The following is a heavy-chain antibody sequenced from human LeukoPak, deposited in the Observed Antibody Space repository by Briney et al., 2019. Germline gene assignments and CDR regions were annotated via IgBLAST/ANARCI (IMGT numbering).Heavy chain of an antibody. CDR2: INHSGST. Sequence: SETLSLTCAVYGGSFSGYYWSWIRQPPGKGLEWIGEINHSGSTNYNPSLKSRVTISVDTSKNQFSLKLSSVTAADTAVYYCARARGVVVPAAEIDYWGQGTLVTVSS. CDR3: ARARGVVVPAAEIDY. V-gene: IGHV4-34*01. D-gene: IGHD2-2*01. CDR1: GGSFSGYY. J-gene: IGHJ4*02.